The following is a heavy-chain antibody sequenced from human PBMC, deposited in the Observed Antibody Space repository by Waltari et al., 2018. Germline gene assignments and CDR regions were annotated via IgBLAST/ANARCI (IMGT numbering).Heavy chain of an antibody. V-gene: IGHV4-39*01. CDR1: GGSISSSSYY. CDR2: IYYSGST. CDR3: ARRVSRGAFDI. Sequence: QLQLQESGPGLVKPSETLSLTCTVSGGSISSSSYYWGWIRQPPGKGLEWIGSIYYSGSTYYNPSLKSRVTISVDTSKNQFSLKLSSVTAADTAVYYCARRVSRGAFDIWGQGTMVTVSS. J-gene: IGHJ3*02.